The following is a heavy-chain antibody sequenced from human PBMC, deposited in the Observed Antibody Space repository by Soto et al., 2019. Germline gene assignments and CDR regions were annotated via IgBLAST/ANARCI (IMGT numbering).Heavy chain of an antibody. CDR2: INAGNGNT. D-gene: IGHD3-3*01. J-gene: IGHJ6*02. CDR3: ARGCITIFGVAAWAFDI. V-gene: IGHV1-3*01. CDR1: GYTFTSYA. Sequence: GASVKVSCKASGYTFTSYAMHWVRQAPGQRLEWMGWINAGNGNTKYSQKFQGRVTITRDTSASTAYMELSSLRSEDTAVYYCARGCITIFGVAAWAFDIRAQRTTVTGSS.